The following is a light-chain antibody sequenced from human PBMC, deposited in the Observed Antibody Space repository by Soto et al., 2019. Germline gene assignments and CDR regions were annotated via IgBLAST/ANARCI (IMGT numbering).Light chain of an antibody. Sequence: QSVLTQPPSVSAAAGQKVTISCSGSYSNIGSNFVSWYQHFPGSAPRLLIYDNSQRPSGIPDRFSGSKSGSSATLGITGLQTGDEADYYCGTWDSSLSVVLFGGWTKLTVL. CDR1: YSNIGSNF. J-gene: IGLJ2*01. CDR2: DNS. V-gene: IGLV1-51*01. CDR3: GTWDSSLSVVL.